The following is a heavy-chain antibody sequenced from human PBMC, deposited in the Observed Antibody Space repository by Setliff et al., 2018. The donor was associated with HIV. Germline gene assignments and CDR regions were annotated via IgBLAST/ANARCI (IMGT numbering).Heavy chain of an antibody. CDR1: GFTFSNYG. CDR2: VWDDGGEA. J-gene: IGHJ4*02. D-gene: IGHD3-3*01. Sequence: GGSLRLSCAASGFTFSNYGMHWVRQAPGKGLEWVAAVWDDGGEAHYVDSLKGRFTISRDNPKNSLYLQMNSLRAEDTAIYYCVRDWEWRTIGWEARFDYWGQGTLVTVSS. CDR3: VRDWEWRTIGWEARFDY. V-gene: IGHV3-33*01.